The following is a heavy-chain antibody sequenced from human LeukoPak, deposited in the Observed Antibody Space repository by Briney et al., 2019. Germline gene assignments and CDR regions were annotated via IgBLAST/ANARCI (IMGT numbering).Heavy chain of an antibody. D-gene: IGHD3-10*01. CDR1: GGSISSTTYY. CDR2: IYYSGST. J-gene: IGHJ4*02. CDR3: AANSADYNTLGSSYKV. V-gene: IGHV4-39*01. Sequence: SETLSLTCTVSGGSISSTTYYWGWIRQPPGKGLEWIGSIYYSGSTYYNPSLKSRVTISVDTSKNQFSLKLNSVTAADTAVFYCAANSADYNTLGSSYKVWGQGTLVTVSS.